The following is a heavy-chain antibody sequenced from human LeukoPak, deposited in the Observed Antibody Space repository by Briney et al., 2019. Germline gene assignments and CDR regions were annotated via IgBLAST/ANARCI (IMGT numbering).Heavy chain of an antibody. CDR3: GNDFWSGYAENWFDP. V-gene: IGHV3-23*01. Sequence: GGSLRLSCAASGFTFSSYAMSWVRQAPGKGLEWVSAISGSGGSTYYADSVKGRFTISRDNSKNTLYLQMNSLRAEDTAVYYCGNDFWSGYAENWFDPWGQGTLVTVSS. J-gene: IGHJ5*02. D-gene: IGHD3-3*01. CDR2: ISGSGGST. CDR1: GFTFSSYA.